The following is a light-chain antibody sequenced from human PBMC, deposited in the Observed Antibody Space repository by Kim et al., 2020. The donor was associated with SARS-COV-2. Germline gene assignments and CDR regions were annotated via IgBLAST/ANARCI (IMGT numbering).Light chain of an antibody. CDR2: MNN. J-gene: IGLJ2*01. Sequence: PGQGLTITCSGSNSKIENNYVHWYQELPGKAPKFRIYMNNQRPPGGPDRSTGATSGAPAFLAISGHRSEDEADYYCATWEASFVVFGGGTQLTVL. V-gene: IGLV1-47*01. CDR1: NSKIENNY. CDR3: ATWEASFVV.